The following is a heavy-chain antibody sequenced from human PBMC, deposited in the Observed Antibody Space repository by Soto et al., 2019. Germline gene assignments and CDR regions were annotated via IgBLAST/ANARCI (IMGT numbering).Heavy chain of an antibody. D-gene: IGHD2-21*01. V-gene: IGHV1-8*01. CDR1: GYTLTSYD. Sequence: ASVKVSCKASGYTLTSYDINWVRQATGQGLEWMGWMNPNSGNTGYAQKFQGRVTMTRNTSISTAYMELSSLRSEDTAVHYCARGLAIGGKLRAFDIWGQGTMVTVSS. CDR2: MNPNSGNT. J-gene: IGHJ3*02. CDR3: ARGLAIGGKLRAFDI.